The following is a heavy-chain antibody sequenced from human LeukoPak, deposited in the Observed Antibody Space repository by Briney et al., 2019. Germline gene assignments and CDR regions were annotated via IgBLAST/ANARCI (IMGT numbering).Heavy chain of an antibody. CDR3: ARAAYHYGMDV. CDR1: GFTFSSYA. J-gene: IGHJ6*02. Sequence: GGSPRLSCAASGFTFSSYAMHWVRQAPGKGLEWVAVISYDGSNKYYADSVKGRFTISRDKSKNTLYLQMNSLRAEDTAVYYCARAAYHYGMDVWGQGTTVTVSS. V-gene: IGHV3-30-3*01. CDR2: ISYDGSNK.